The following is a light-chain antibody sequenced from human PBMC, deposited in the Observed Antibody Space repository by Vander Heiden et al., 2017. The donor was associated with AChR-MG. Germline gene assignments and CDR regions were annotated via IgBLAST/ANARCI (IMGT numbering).Light chain of an antibody. Sequence: TVLTQAPGTLSLSPGERATLSCSASQSVVKNFLAWYQQKPGQAPRLLMYGAFSRATGIPDRFSGSGSGTDFTLTISRLEAEDFAVYYCQQYGILPLTFGGGTKVEIK. CDR1: QSVVKNF. CDR2: GAF. V-gene: IGKV3-20*01. CDR3: QQYGILPLT. J-gene: IGKJ4*01.